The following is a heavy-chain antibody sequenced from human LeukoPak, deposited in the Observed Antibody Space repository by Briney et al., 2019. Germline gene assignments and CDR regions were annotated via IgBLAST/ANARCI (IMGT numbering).Heavy chain of an antibody. CDR3: ARVNFGFTIFGVVFNWFDP. Sequence: VASVKVSCKASGYTFTSYGISWVRQAPGQGLEWMGWISPNSGGTNYAQKFQGRVTMTTDTSTSTAYMELRSLRSDDTAVYYCARVNFGFTIFGVVFNWFDPWGQGTLVTVSS. J-gene: IGHJ5*02. D-gene: IGHD3-3*01. V-gene: IGHV1-18*01. CDR1: GYTFTSYG. CDR2: ISPNSGGT.